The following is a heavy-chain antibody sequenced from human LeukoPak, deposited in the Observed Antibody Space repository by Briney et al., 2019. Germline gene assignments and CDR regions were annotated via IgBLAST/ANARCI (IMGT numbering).Heavy chain of an antibody. Sequence: ASVKVSCKASGYTFTSYDINWVRQATGQGLEWMGWMNPNSGNTGYAQKFQGRVTMTRNTSISTAYMELSSLRSEDTAVYYCARGQGNRLLWVGESLSNINPLDYWGQGTLVTVSS. V-gene: IGHV1-8*01. D-gene: IGHD3-10*01. CDR2: MNPNSGNT. CDR3: ARGQGNRLLWVGESLSNINPLDY. CDR1: GYTFTSYD. J-gene: IGHJ4*02.